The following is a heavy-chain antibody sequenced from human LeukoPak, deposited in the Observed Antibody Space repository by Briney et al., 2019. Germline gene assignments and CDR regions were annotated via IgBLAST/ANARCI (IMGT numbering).Heavy chain of an antibody. Sequence: SETLSLTCTVSGGSISSNNYYWGWIRQPPGKGLEWIGSIYYSGSTYYNPSLKNRVTISVDMSKNQFSLKLSSVTAADTAVYYCARDDNSSGYYYWFVPWGQGTLVTVSS. V-gene: IGHV4-39*07. D-gene: IGHD3-22*01. CDR1: GGSISSNNYY. CDR2: IYYSGST. CDR3: ARDDNSSGYYYWFVP. J-gene: IGHJ5*02.